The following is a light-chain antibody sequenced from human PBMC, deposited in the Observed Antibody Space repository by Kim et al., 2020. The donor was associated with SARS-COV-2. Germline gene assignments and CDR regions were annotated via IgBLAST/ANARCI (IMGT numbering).Light chain of an antibody. J-gene: IGLJ1*01. CDR2: QDS. CDR3: QAWDSSIYV. V-gene: IGLV3-1*01. Sequence: SYELTQPPSVSVSPGQTASITCSGDKLGDKYACWYQQKPGQSPVLVIHQDSKRPSGIPERFSGSNSGNTATLTISGTQAMDEADYYCQAWDSSIYVFGTGTKVTVL. CDR1: KLGDKY.